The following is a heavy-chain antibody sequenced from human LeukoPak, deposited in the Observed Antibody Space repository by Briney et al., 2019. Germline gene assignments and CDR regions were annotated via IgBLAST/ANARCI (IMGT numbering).Heavy chain of an antibody. CDR1: GGSFSGYY. CDR2: INHSGST. Sequence: SETLSLTCAVYGGSFSGYYWSWIRQPPGKGLEWIGEINHSGSTNYNPSLKRRVTISVDTSKNQFSLKLSSVTAADTAVYYCARVPQISAAGLNYYYGMDVWGKGTTVTVSS. CDR3: ARVPQISAAGLNYYYGMDV. D-gene: IGHD6-13*01. V-gene: IGHV4-34*01. J-gene: IGHJ6*04.